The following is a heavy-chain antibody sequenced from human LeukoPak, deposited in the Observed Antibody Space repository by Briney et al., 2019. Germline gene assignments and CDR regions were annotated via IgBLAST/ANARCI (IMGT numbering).Heavy chain of an antibody. CDR1: GFTFSSYA. D-gene: IGHD3-9*01. CDR2: ISYDGSNK. CDR3: AREDAAGLTGRSHYFDI. Sequence: PGRSLRLSCAASGFTFSSYAMHWVRQAPGKGLEWVAVISYDGSNKYYADSVKGRFTISRDNSKNTLYLQMNSLRAEDTAVYYCAREDAAGLTGRSHYFDIRGQGTMVTVSS. J-gene: IGHJ3*02. V-gene: IGHV3-30*04.